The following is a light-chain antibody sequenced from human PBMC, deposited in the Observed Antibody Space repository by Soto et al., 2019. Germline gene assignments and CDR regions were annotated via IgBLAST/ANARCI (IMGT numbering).Light chain of an antibody. CDR3: QQYSNFAT. Sequence: DIQMTQSPSALSASVGDRVTLTCRASQNIGTSLAWYQQKPGRAPKVLIYDVSTLERGTPSRFSGSQFGSESTLTISGLQPDDFATYYCQQYSNFATFGQGTNV. J-gene: IGKJ1*01. CDR1: QNIGTS. CDR2: DVS. V-gene: IGKV1-5*01.